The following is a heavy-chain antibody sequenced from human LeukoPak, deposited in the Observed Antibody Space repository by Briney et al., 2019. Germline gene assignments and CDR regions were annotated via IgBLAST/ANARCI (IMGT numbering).Heavy chain of an antibody. CDR2: IRVGTSDI. V-gene: IGHV3-21*01. D-gene: IGHD2-2*01. J-gene: IGHJ4*02. CDR3: ARGYCSSTSCASDY. CDR1: GFTFSTYS. Sequence: GGSLRLSCAASGFTFSTYSMNWVRQAPGKGLEWVASIRVGTSDIYYADSVKGRFTISRDNANNSMYLQMNSLRPEDTAVYYCARGYCSSTSCASDYWGQGTLVTVSS.